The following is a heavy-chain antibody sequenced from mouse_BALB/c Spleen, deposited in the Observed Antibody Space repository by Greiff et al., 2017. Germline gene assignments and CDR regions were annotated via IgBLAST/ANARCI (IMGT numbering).Heavy chain of an antibody. Sequence: EVQLVESGGGLVKPGGSLKLSCAASGFTFSDYYMYWVRQTPEKRLEWVATISDGGSYTYYPDSVKGRFTISRDNAKNNLYLQMSSLKSEDTAMYYCARDRDLYYYGSLDYWGQGTTLTVSS. V-gene: IGHV5-4*02. CDR3: ARDRDLYYYGSLDY. CDR1: GFTFSDYY. CDR2: ISDGGSYT. D-gene: IGHD1-1*01. J-gene: IGHJ2*01.